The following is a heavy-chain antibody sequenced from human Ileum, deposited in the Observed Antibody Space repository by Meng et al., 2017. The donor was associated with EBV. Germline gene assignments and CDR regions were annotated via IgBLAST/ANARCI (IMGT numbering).Heavy chain of an antibody. Sequence: QPQLQESGSGVVKPSQTLPLPCAVSGGSISSGGHSWSWIRQPPGKGLEWIGDIQHSGSTYYNPSLKSRVTISVDRSRNQFSLKLSSVTAADTAVYYCARAHPVVYFFDYWGQGTLVTVSS. CDR2: IQHSGST. D-gene: IGHD4-23*01. J-gene: IGHJ4*02. V-gene: IGHV4-30-2*01. CDR3: ARAHPVVYFFDY. CDR1: GGSISSGGHS.